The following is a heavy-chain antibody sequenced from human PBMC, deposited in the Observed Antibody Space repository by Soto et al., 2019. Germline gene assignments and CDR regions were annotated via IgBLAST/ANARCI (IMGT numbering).Heavy chain of an antibody. CDR1: GFTFSSYA. J-gene: IGHJ4*02. CDR3: AKEPSRRGGCFDS. Sequence: EVQLLESGGGLVQPGGSLRLSCAASGFTFSSYAMSWVRQAPGKGLEWVSAISGSGGNTYYADSVKGRFTISRDNSKNTLYLQMTSLRAEDTALYYCAKEPSRRGGCFDSWGQGTLVTVSS. CDR2: ISGSGGNT. V-gene: IGHV3-23*01. D-gene: IGHD6-19*01.